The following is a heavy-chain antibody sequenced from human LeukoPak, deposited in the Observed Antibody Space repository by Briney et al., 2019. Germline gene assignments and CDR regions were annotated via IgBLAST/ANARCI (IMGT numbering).Heavy chain of an antibody. CDR3: AKYGSGSREQDYYYYYMDV. Sequence: GGSLRLSCAASGFTFNTYAMGWVRQAPGKGLEWASAISGSGGSTYYAASVKGRFTISRDNSRDTLYLQMNSLRAEDTAVYYCAKYGSGSREQDYYYYYMDVWGKGTTVTVSS. J-gene: IGHJ6*03. CDR1: GFTFNTYA. V-gene: IGHV3-23*01. D-gene: IGHD3-10*01. CDR2: ISGSGGST.